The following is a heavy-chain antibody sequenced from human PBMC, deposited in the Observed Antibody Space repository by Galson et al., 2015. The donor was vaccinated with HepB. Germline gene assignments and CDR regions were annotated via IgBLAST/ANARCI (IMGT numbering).Heavy chain of an antibody. V-gene: IGHV3-64*01. D-gene: IGHD3-22*01. J-gene: IGHJ4*02. Sequence: SLRLSCAASGFTFSSYAMHWVRQAPGKGLEYVSAISSNGGSTYYANSVKGRFTISRGNSKNTLYLQMGSLRAEDMAVYYCARAADSSGYPGYWGQGTLVTVSS. CDR2: ISSNGGST. CDR1: GFTFSSYA. CDR3: ARAADSSGYPGY.